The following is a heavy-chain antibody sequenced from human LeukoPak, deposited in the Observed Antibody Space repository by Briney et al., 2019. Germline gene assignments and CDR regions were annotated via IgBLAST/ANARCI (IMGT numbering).Heavy chain of an antibody. Sequence: GGSLRLSCAASGFTLSSYSMNWVRPAPGKGLEWVSSISSSSSYIYYADSLKGRFNISRDNTKNSLYLQMNSLRAEDTAVYYCARGRHDSSGYYYIFWGQGTLVTVSS. CDR2: ISSSSSYI. J-gene: IGHJ4*02. D-gene: IGHD3-22*01. CDR3: ARGRHDSSGYYYIF. V-gene: IGHV3-21*01. CDR1: GFTLSSYS.